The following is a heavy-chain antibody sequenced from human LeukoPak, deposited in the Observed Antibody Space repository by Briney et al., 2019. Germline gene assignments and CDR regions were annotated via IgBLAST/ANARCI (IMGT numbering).Heavy chain of an antibody. CDR3: ARIVTMVRGVIFDY. V-gene: IGHV4-59*01. J-gene: IGHJ4*02. CDR1: GGSISSYY. Sequence: PSETLSLTCTVSGGSISSYYWSWIRQPPGKGLEWIGYIYYSGSTNYNPSLKSRVTISVDTSKNQFSLKLSSVTAADTAVYYCARIVTMVRGVIFDYWGQRTLVTVSS. D-gene: IGHD3-10*01. CDR2: IYYSGST.